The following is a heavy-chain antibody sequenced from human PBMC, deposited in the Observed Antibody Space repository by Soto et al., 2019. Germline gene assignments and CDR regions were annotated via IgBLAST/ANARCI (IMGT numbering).Heavy chain of an antibody. V-gene: IGHV3-48*01. CDR2: ISSSSNTI. D-gene: IGHD1-1*01. Sequence: PGGSLRLSCAASGFTFSRYSMNWVRQAPGKGLEWVSYISSSSNTIYYADSVKGRFTISRDNAKNSLYLQMNSLRAEDTAVYYCARDLTTGDLGYWGQGTLVTVSS. CDR3: ARDLTTGDLGY. J-gene: IGHJ4*02. CDR1: GFTFSRYS.